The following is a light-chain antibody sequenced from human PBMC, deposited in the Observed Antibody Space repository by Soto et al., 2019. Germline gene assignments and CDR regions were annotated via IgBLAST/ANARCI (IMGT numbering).Light chain of an antibody. CDR2: GAS. CDR3: QQYGSSPPMYT. Sequence: EIVLTQSPDTLSLSPGERATLSCRASQSVSSSYLAWYQQKPGQAPRLLIYGASSRATGIRDRFSGSGSGTDFTLTISRLELEDFAGYYCQQYGSSPPMYTFGQGSKLEIK. V-gene: IGKV3-20*01. J-gene: IGKJ2*01. CDR1: QSVSSSY.